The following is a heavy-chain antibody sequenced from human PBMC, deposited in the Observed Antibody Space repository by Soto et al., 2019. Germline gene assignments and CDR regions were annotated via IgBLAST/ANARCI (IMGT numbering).Heavy chain of an antibody. CDR3: VRATRSWGQYYYHGMAV. CDR2: INNDGNEN. Sequence: VQLVESGGDSVQPGGSLRLSCAASGFMFGNYWMSWVRQAPGKGLEWVANINNDGNENFFGDSVKGRFTSSRDNAKNSLYLEMTDLRVDETGVYYCVRATRSWGQYYYHGMAVLGQGATVTVTA. D-gene: IGHD6-13*01. V-gene: IGHV3-7*01. CDR1: GFMFGNYW. J-gene: IGHJ6*01.